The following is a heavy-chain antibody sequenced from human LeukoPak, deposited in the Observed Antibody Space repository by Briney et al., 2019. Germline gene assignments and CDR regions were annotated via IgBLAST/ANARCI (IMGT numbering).Heavy chain of an antibody. CDR3: ARDPLTQNDY. CDR2: IKQDGNEK. V-gene: IGHV3-7*01. CDR1: GFTFDAYW. D-gene: IGHD1-14*01. Sequence: PGGSLRLXCAASGFTFDAYWMSWVRQAPGKGLEWVANIKQDGNEKYYVESVKGRFTIYRDNAKNSLYLQMNSLRADDTAVYYCARDPLTQNDYWGQGTLVAVSS. J-gene: IGHJ4*02.